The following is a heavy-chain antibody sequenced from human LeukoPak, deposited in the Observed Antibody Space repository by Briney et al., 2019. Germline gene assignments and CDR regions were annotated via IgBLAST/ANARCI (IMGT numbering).Heavy chain of an antibody. V-gene: IGHV3-53*01. J-gene: IGHJ5*02. D-gene: IGHD4-17*01. Sequence: GSLRLSCAASGFTVSSNYMSWVRQAPRKGLEWVSVIYSGGSTYYADSVKGRFTISRDNFKNTLYLQMNSLRAEDTAVYYCAKAVYYGDYGGWFDPWGQGTLVTVSS. CDR2: IYSGGST. CDR1: GFTVSSNY. CDR3: AKAVYYGDYGGWFDP.